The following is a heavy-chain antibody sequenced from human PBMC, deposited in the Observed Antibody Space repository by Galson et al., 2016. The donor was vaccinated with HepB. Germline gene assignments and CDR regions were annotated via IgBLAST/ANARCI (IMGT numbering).Heavy chain of an antibody. CDR3: ATSERSGSFDY. J-gene: IGHJ4*02. CDR1: GFSVNNNY. V-gene: IGHV3-53*01. Sequence: SLRLSCAASGFSVNNNYMSWVRQAPGKGLEWVSVIYTGRTTYYADSVKGRFTISRDSSKNTLFLRMSSLRAEDTAVNYCATSERSGSFDYWGQGTLVTVSS. D-gene: IGHD6-25*01. CDR2: IYTGRTT.